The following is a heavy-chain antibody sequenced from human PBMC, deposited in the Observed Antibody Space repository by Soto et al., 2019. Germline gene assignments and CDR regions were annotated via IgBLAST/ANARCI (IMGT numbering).Heavy chain of an antibody. V-gene: IGHV3-48*03. CDR3: ARDGSTVTTTYHYAMDV. CDR1: GFTFSTYH. CDR2: IHSGGSRI. J-gene: IGHJ6*02. D-gene: IGHD4-17*01. Sequence: EVQLVESGGGLVQPGGSLILSCAASGFTFSTYHMNWVRQAPGKGLEWVSYIHSGGSRIYYADSVKGRFTISRDNAKNSLSLQMNSLRAEDTAVYYCARDGSTVTTTYHYAMDVWGQGTTVTVSS.